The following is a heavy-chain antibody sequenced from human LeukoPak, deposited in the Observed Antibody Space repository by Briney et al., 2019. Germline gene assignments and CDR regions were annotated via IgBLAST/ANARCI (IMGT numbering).Heavy chain of an antibody. V-gene: IGHV4-34*01. CDR3: ARAPYCDGSGSSDP. CDR1: GGSFSGYY. CDR2: INHSGST. D-gene: IGHD3-10*01. J-gene: IGHJ5*02. Sequence: SETLSLTCAVYGGSFSGYYWSWIRQPPGKGLEWIGEINHSGSTNDNPSLKSRVTISVDTSKNQFSLKLSSVTAADTAVYDCARAPYCDGSGSSDPCGQGTLVTVSS.